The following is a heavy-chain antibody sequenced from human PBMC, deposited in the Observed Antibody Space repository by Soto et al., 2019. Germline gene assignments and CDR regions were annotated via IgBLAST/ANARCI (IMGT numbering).Heavy chain of an antibody. CDR3: ARDDIAAAEWFDP. V-gene: IGHV1-18*04. CDR2: ISAYNGNT. D-gene: IGHD6-13*01. Sequence: ASVKVSCKASGYTFTSYGISWVRQAPGQGLEWMGWISAYNGNTNYAQKLQGRVTMTTDTSTSTVYMELRSLRSDDTAVYYCARDDIAAAEWFDPWGQGTLVTVSS. J-gene: IGHJ5*02. CDR1: GYTFTSYG.